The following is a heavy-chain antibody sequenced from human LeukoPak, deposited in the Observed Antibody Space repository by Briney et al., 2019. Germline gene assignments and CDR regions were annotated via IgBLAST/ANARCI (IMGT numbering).Heavy chain of an antibody. CDR3: ARRRYGSGKYNWFDP. V-gene: IGHV4-38-2*02. D-gene: IGHD3-10*01. Sequence: SETLSLTCSVSDYSISSGYYWSWIRQPPGKGLEWIGEINHSGSTNYNPSLKSRVTISVDTSKNQFSLKLSSVTAADTAVYYCARRRYGSGKYNWFDPWGQGTLVTVSS. CDR1: DYSISSGYY. CDR2: INHSGST. J-gene: IGHJ5*02.